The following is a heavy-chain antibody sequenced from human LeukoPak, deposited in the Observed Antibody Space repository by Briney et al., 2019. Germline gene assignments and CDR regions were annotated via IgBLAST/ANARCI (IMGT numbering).Heavy chain of an antibody. CDR3: ARLGGSSWYDPAAFYYFDY. Sequence: SETLSLTCAVSGGSISSSNWWSWVRQPPGKGLEWIGEIYHSGSTYYNPSLKSRVTISVDTSKNQFSLKLSSVTAADTAVYYCARLGGSSWYDPAAFYYFDYWGQGTLVTVSS. J-gene: IGHJ4*02. CDR1: GGSISSSNW. D-gene: IGHD6-13*01. CDR2: IYHSGST. V-gene: IGHV4-4*02.